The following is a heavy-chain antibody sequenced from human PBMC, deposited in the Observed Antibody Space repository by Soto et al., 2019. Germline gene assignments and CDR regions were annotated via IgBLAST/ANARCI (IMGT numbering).Heavy chain of an antibody. CDR3: ARGRSYYDSSGYPH. Sequence: GASVKVSCKASGYTFTSYAMHWVRQAPGQRLEWMGWINAGNGNTKYSQKFQGRVTITRDTSASTAYMELSSLRSEGTAVYYCARGRSYYDSSGYPHWGQGTLVTVSS. D-gene: IGHD3-22*01. J-gene: IGHJ4*02. V-gene: IGHV1-3*01. CDR1: GYTFTSYA. CDR2: INAGNGNT.